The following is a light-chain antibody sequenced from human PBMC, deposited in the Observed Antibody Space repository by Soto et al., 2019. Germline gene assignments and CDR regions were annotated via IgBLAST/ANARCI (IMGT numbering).Light chain of an antibody. CDR2: GAS. CDR3: QQYGSSPKVT. J-gene: IGKJ5*01. CDR1: QSVSSSY. Sequence: QSPGTLSLSPGERATLSCRASQSVSSSYLAWYQQKPGQAPRLLIYGASSRATGIPDRFSGSGSGTDFTLTISRLEPEDFAVYYCQQYGSSPKVTFGQGTRLEIK. V-gene: IGKV3-20*01.